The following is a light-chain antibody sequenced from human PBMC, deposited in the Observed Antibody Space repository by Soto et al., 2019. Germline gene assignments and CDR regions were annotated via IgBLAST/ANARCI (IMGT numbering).Light chain of an antibody. CDR2: GAS. Sequence: EIVLTQSPGTLSLSPGERATLSCRASQSVSSSYLAWYQQKPGQAPRLLIYGASSRATGIPDRFSGCGSGTDFTLTISRLEPEDVVVYYCQQYGSSPPYTFGQGTKLEIK. CDR1: QSVSSSY. J-gene: IGKJ2*01. CDR3: QQYGSSPPYT. V-gene: IGKV3-20*01.